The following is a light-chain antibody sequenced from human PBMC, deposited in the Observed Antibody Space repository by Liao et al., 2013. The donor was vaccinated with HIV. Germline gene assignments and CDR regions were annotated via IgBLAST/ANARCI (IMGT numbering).Light chain of an antibody. V-gene: IGLV3-21*01. CDR2: HDT. J-gene: IGLJ1*01. Sequence: SYVLTQPSSLSVAPGKTARMTCGGNSIGSKSVHWYQQKPGQAPVLVISHDTDRPSGIPERFSGSNSGTTATLAISGAQALDEADYYCQTWDTGTGVFGTGTKVTV. CDR1: SIGSKS. CDR3: QTWDTGTGV.